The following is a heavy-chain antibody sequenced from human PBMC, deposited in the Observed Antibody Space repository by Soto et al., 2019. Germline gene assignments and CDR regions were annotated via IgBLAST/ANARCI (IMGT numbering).Heavy chain of an antibody. CDR2: IRGGGGST. D-gene: IGHD6-19*01. CDR3: AKDLDFSSGFYYGMDV. CDR1: GFTFSSYA. V-gene: IGHV3-23*01. J-gene: IGHJ6*02. Sequence: GGSLRLSCAASGFTFSSYAMRWVRQAPGKGLEWVSAIRGGGGSTYYADSVKGRFTISRDNSKNTLYLQMNSLRAEDTAVYYCAKDLDFSSGFYYGMDVWGQGDTVTVSS.